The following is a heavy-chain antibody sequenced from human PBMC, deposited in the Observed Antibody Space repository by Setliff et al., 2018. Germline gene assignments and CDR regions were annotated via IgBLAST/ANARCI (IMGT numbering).Heavy chain of an antibody. CDR2: IHYSGST. D-gene: IGHD2-15*01. J-gene: IGHJ4*02. V-gene: IGHV4-59*05. CDR1: GGSISRYH. CDR3: LRIRLVPHGHS. Sequence: SETLSLTCTVPGGSISRYHWSWIRQPPGKGLEWIGSIHYSGSTYYNPSLKSRATISVDTSKNHFSLRLSSVTAADTAVYYCLRIRLVPHGHSWGQGTLVTVSS.